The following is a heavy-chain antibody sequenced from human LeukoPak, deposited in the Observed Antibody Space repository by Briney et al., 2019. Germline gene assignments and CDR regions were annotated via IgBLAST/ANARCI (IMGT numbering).Heavy chain of an antibody. V-gene: IGHV3-9*01. D-gene: IGHD6-6*01. Sequence: GRSLRLSCAASGFIFDDYAVHWVRQAPGKGLEWVSGISWSSGSIGYADSVKGRFTISRDNAKNSLYLQMNSLRAEDTALYYCAKDRDYSSSGASVDYWGQGTLVTVSS. J-gene: IGHJ4*02. CDR1: GFIFDDYA. CDR2: ISWSSGSI. CDR3: AKDRDYSSSGASVDY.